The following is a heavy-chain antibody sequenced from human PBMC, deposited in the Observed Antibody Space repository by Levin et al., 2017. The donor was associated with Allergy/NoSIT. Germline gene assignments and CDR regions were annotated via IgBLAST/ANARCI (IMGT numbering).Heavy chain of an antibody. D-gene: IGHD1-26*01. CDR3: AKDRGPIVGAPDDY. CDR2: ISGSGGST. Sequence: GESLKISCAASGFTFSSYAMSWVRQAPGKGLEWVSAISGSGGSTYYADSVKGRFTISRDNSKNTLYLQMNSLRAEDTAVYYCAKDRGPIVGAPDDYWGQGTLVTVSS. J-gene: IGHJ4*02. CDR1: GFTFSSYA. V-gene: IGHV3-23*01.